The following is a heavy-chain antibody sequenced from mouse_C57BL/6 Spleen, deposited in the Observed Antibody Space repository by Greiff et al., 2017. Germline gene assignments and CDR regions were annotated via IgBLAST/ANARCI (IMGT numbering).Heavy chain of an antibody. CDR2: INPSTGGT. D-gene: IGHD2-4*01. CDR3: ARLDYDYPFSY. V-gene: IGHV1-42*01. CDR1: GYSFTGYY. Sequence: EVQLQESGPELVKPGASVKISCKASGYSFTGYYMNWVKQSPETSLEWIGEINPSTGGTTYNQKFKAKATLTVDKSSSTAYMQLKSLTSEDSAVYYCARLDYDYPFSYWGQGTLVTVSA. J-gene: IGHJ3*01.